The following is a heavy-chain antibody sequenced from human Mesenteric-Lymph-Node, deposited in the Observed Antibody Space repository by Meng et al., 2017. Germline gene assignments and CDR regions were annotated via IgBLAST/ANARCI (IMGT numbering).Heavy chain of an antibody. V-gene: IGHV3-23*01. D-gene: IGHD2-15*01. CDR1: GFTFSNYA. J-gene: IGHJ4*02. Sequence: GESLKISCAASGFTFSNYAMGWVRQAPGKGLEWVSVITGGGGHTFHADSVKGRLTISRDNSNNTLYLQMNSLRAEDTAVYYCAKGSLEYCSGSTCYPFDYWGQGTLVTVSS. CDR3: AKGSLEYCSGSTCYPFDY. CDR2: ITGGGGHT.